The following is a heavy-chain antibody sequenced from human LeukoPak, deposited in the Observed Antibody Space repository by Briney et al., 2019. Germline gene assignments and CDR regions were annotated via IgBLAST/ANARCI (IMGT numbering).Heavy chain of an antibody. J-gene: IGHJ6*02. CDR1: GFTFSSYG. V-gene: IGHV3-33*01. Sequence: GGSLRLSCAASGFTFSSYGMHWVRQAPGKGLEWVAVIWYDGSNKYYADSVKGRFTISRDNSKNTLYLQMNSLRAEDTAVYYCARTLPGYYYGSGTPYYGMDVWGQGTTVTVS. D-gene: IGHD3-10*01. CDR2: IWYDGSNK. CDR3: ARTLPGYYYGSGTPYYGMDV.